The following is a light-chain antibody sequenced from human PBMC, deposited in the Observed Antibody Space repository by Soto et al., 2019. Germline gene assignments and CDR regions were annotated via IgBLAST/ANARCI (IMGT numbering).Light chain of an antibody. V-gene: IGLV2-23*01. CDR2: EDD. CDR3: CSYLGSSTV. J-gene: IGLJ7*01. Sequence: QSVLTQPASVSGSPGQSITISCTGVSSDVGNYNLVSWYQQHPAKAPKLIIYEDDKRPYGVSNRFSGSKSGDTASLTISGLQAEDETDYYCCSYLGSSTVFGGGTQLTVL. CDR1: SSDVGNYNL.